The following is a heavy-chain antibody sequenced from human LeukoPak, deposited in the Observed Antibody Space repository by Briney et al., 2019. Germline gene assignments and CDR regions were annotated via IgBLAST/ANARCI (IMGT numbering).Heavy chain of an antibody. J-gene: IGHJ4*02. CDR1: GFPFSNYW. D-gene: IGHD6-13*01. CDR3: VRVGYSSSWYVDY. CDR2: VNSDGSTT. V-gene: IGHV3-74*01. Sequence: GGSLRLSCAASGFPFSNYWMHWVRQAPGKGLVWVSRVNSDGSTTNYADSVKGRFTISRDNAKNTLYLQMNSLRAEDTAVYYCVRVGYSSSWYVDYWGQGTLVTVSS.